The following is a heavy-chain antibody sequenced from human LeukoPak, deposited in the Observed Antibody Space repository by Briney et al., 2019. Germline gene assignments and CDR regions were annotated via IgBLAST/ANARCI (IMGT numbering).Heavy chain of an antibody. CDR3: AKYYNSGWGNAFDI. CDR1: GFTVSSNS. CDR2: ISGSGGST. Sequence: PGGSLRLSCTVSGFTVSSNSMSWVRQAPGKGLEWVSGISGSGGSTYYADSVKGRFTISRDNSKSTLYLQMNSLRAEYTAVYYCAKYYNSGWGNAFDIWGQGTMVTVSS. V-gene: IGHV3-23*01. J-gene: IGHJ3*02. D-gene: IGHD6-19*01.